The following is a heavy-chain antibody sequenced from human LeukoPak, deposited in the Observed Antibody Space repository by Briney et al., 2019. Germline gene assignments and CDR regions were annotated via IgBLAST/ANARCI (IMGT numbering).Heavy chain of an antibody. CDR3: ARGLWSYYGSGSYSYYYYGLDV. D-gene: IGHD3-10*01. V-gene: IGHV3-48*03. Sequence: PGGSLRLSCAASGFTFSSYEMNWVRQAPGKGLEWVSFISSSGSTIYYADSVKGRFTIPRDNAKNSLNLQMNSLRAEDTAVYYCARGLWSYYGSGSYSYYYYGLDVWGQGTTVTVSS. CDR2: ISSSGSTI. J-gene: IGHJ6*02. CDR1: GFTFSSYE.